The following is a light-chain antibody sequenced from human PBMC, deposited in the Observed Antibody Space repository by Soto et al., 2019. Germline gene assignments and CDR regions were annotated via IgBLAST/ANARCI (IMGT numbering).Light chain of an antibody. CDR1: QSVRTY. V-gene: IGKV1-39*01. CDR2: AAS. CDR3: QQSYSTPNT. Sequence: DIPMNQSPSSLSASVGDRVTITCRASQSVRTYLNSYQQKPGKAPKLLISAASNLQSAVPSRFTGSGSGTDFTLTIYSLQPEDFANYYGQQSYSTPNTFGQGTKLEIK. J-gene: IGKJ2*01.